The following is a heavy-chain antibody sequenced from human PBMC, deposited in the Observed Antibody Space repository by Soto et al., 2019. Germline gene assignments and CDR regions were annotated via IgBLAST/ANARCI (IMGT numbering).Heavy chain of an antibody. CDR2: IYPGDSDT. CDR1: GYSFTSYW. D-gene: IGHD1-1*01. Sequence: PGESLKISCKGSGYSFTSYWIGWVRQMPGKGLEWMGIIYPGDSDTRYSPSFQGQVTISADKSISTAYLQWSSLKASDTAMYYCARGYVGNDINYYGRNVGGQGTRVPVP. CDR3: ARGYVGNDINYYGRNV. V-gene: IGHV5-51*01. J-gene: IGHJ6*02.